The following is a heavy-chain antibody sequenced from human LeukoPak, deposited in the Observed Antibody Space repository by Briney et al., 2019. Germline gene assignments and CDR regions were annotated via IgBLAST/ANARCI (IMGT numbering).Heavy chain of an antibody. J-gene: IGHJ4*02. CDR3: ASRYLEWLLDY. D-gene: IGHD3-3*01. V-gene: IGHV4-39*01. CDR1: GGSINTNNYY. Sequence: SETLSLTCTVSGGSINTNNYYWGWIRQPPGEELEWIGTIYYGGSTYYNPSLKSRVTISVDTSKNQFSLKLNSVTAADTAVYYCASRYLEWLLDYWGQGTLVTVSS. CDR2: IYYGGST.